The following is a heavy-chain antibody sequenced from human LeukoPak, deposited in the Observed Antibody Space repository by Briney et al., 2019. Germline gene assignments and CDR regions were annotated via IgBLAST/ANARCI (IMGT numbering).Heavy chain of an antibody. V-gene: IGHV3-23*01. D-gene: IGHD6-13*01. CDR1: GFTFSSYA. CDR2: IGGSGGST. Sequence: GGSLRLSCAASGFTFSSYAMSWVRQAPGKGLEWVSVIGGSGGSTYYADSVKGRFTISRDNSKNTLYLQMNSLRAEDTAVYYCAKARYSSSLHFDYWGQGTLVTVSS. J-gene: IGHJ4*02. CDR3: AKARYSSSLHFDY.